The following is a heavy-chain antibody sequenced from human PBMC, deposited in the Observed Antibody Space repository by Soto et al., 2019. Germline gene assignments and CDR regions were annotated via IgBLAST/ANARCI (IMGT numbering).Heavy chain of an antibody. CDR1: GYTFTSYA. Sequence: QVQLVQSGAEVKKPGASVKVPCKASGYTFTSYAMHWVRQAPGQRLEWMGRINAGNGNTKYSQKFQGRVTITRDTSASTAYMELSSLRSEDTAVYYCARGTRHDFWSGYYMSGDYWGQGTLVTVSS. CDR3: ARGTRHDFWSGYYMSGDY. V-gene: IGHV1-3*01. CDR2: INAGNGNT. J-gene: IGHJ4*02. D-gene: IGHD3-3*01.